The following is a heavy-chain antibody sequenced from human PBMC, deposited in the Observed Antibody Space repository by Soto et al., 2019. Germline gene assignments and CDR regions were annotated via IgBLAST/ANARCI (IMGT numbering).Heavy chain of an antibody. CDR3: ARDRGAYSSGWKYYFAY. CDR1: GYTFTSYA. CDR2: INAGNGNT. D-gene: IGHD6-19*01. J-gene: IGHJ4*02. Sequence: QVQLVQSGAEVKKPGASVKVSCKASGYTFTSYAMHWVRQAPGQRLEWMGWINAGNGNTKYSQKFQGRVTITRDTSASTAYRELSSLRSEDTAVYYCARDRGAYSSGWKYYFAYWGQGTLVTVSS. V-gene: IGHV1-3*01.